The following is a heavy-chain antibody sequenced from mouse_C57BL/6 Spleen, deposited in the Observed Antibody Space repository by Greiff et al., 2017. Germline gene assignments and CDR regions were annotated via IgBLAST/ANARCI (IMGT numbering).Heavy chain of an antibody. CDR3: ARRGRTGYAMDY. D-gene: IGHD1-1*01. J-gene: IGHJ4*01. CDR2: IDPSDSYT. Sequence: QVQLQQPGAELVKPGASVKLSCKASGYTFTSYWMQWVKQRPGQGLEWIGEIDPSDSYTNYNQKFKGKATLTVDTSSSTAYMQLSSLTSEDSAVYYCARRGRTGYAMDYWGQGTSGTVSS. V-gene: IGHV1-50*01. CDR1: GYTFTSYW.